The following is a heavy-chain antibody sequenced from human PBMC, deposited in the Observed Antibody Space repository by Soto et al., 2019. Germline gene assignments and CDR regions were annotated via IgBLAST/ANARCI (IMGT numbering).Heavy chain of an antibody. CDR3: AQDSTMVFYYYYGMDV. CDR2: ISGSGGST. V-gene: IGHV3-23*01. D-gene: IGHD3-10*01. Sequence: GGSLRLSCAASGFTFSSYAMSWVRQAPGKGLEWVSAISGSGGSTYYAASLKGRFTISTDNSNNTLYLQMNSLRAEDTAVYYCAQDSTMVFYYYYGMDVWGQGTTVTVSS. CDR1: GFTFSSYA. J-gene: IGHJ6*02.